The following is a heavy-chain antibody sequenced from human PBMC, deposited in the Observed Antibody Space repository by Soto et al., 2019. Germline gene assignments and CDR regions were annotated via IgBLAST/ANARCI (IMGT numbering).Heavy chain of an antibody. J-gene: IGHJ5*02. D-gene: IGHD4-17*01. V-gene: IGHV3-33*01. Sequence: QVQLVESGGGVVQPGRSLRLSCAASGFTFSRYGMHWVRQAPGKGLEWVALIWSHGNREVYVDSVKGRFTISRDNSENTLYLQMDRLRVEDTAVYYCARDDDYEANAIDLWGQGTLVTVSS. CDR1: GFTFSRYG. CDR2: IWSHGNRE. CDR3: ARDDDYEANAIDL.